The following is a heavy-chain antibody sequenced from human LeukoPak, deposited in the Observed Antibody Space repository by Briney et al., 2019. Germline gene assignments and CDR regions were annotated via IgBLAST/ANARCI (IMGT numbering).Heavy chain of an antibody. V-gene: IGHV3-23*01. CDR1: GFTFSSYA. Sequence: PGGSLRLSCAASGFTFSSYAMSWVRQAPGKGLEWVSAISGSGGSTYYADSVKGRFTISRDNAKNSLYLQMNSLRAEDTAVYYCARARQGENIRMIGSRDWGQGTLVTVSS. D-gene: IGHD2-15*01. CDR2: ISGSGGST. J-gene: IGHJ4*02. CDR3: ARARQGENIRMIGSRD.